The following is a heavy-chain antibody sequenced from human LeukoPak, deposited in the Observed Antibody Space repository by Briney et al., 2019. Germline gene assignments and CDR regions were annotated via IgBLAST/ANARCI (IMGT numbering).Heavy chain of an antibody. Sequence: SETLSLTCTVSGGSISSSGYYWGWVRQPPGKGLEWIGSIYNSGSTYYNPSLKSRVTISVDTSKNQFSLKVSSVTAADTAVYYCVTRDSSGYFYNDWGQGTLVTVSS. J-gene: IGHJ4*02. CDR1: GGSISSSGYY. CDR3: VTRDSSGYFYND. D-gene: IGHD3-22*01. CDR2: IYNSGST. V-gene: IGHV4-39*01.